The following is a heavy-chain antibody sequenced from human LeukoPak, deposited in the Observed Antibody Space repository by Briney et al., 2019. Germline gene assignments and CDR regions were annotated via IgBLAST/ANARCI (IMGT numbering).Heavy chain of an antibody. CDR2: ISSSSSYT. Sequence: AGGSLRLSCAASGFTFSDYYMSWIRQAPGEGLEGFSYISSSSSYTNYADSVKCRFTISRDNAKNSLYLQMNSLSAEDTAVYYCASTYSGSYDLYYWGQGTLVTVSS. J-gene: IGHJ4*02. D-gene: IGHD1-26*01. V-gene: IGHV3-11*03. CDR1: GFTFSDYY. CDR3: ASTYSGSYDLYY.